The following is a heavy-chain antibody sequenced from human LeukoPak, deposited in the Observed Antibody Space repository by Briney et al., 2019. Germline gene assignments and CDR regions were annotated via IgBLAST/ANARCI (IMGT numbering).Heavy chain of an antibody. V-gene: IGHV1-18*04. J-gene: IGHJ4*02. CDR1: GYTFTNNF. D-gene: IGHD6-13*01. CDR3: ARVGAYSSPLDY. CDR2: ISAYNGNT. Sequence: ASVKVSCKASGYTFTNNFMHWVRQAPGQGLEWMGWISAYNGNTNYAQKLRGRVTMTTDTSTSTAYMELRSLRSDDTAVYYCARVGAYSSPLDYWGQGTLVTVSS.